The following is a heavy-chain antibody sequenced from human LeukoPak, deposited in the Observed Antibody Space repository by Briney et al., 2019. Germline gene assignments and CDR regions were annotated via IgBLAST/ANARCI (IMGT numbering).Heavy chain of an antibody. D-gene: IGHD6-19*01. CDR2: ISHSGIST. CDR1: GFTFSDFE. CDR3: AKQVAVAGIDY. Sequence: GGSLRLSCAASGFTFSDFEMNWVRQAPGKGPEWVSHISHSGISTYYADSVKGRFTVSRDNSKNTLYLQMNSLRAEDPALYYCAKQVAVAGIDYWGQGTLVTVSS. J-gene: IGHJ4*02. V-gene: IGHV3-23*01.